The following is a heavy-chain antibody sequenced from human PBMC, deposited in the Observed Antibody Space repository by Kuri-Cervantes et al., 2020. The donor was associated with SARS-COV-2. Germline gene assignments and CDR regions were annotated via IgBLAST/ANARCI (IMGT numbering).Heavy chain of an antibody. CDR1: GGSISSYY. CDR3: ARDPGIAAAGFQFNWYFDL. V-gene: IGHV4-59*12. CDR2: IYYSGST. D-gene: IGHD6-13*01. Sequence: SETLSLTCTVSGGSISSYYWSWIRQPPGKGLEWIGYIYYSGSTNYNPSLKSRVTMSVDTSKNQFSLKLSSVTAADTAVYYCARDPGIAAAGFQFNWYFDLWGRGTLVTVSS. J-gene: IGHJ2*01.